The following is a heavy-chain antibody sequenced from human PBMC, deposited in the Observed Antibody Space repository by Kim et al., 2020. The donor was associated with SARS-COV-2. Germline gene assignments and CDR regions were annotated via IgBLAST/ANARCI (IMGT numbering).Heavy chain of an antibody. CDR2: MNPNSGDS. Sequence: ASVKVSCKASGYTFTNYDVNWVRQAAGQGLEWMGWMNPNSGDSGFAQRFQGRVTVTRNTSISTAYMELSSLRSEDTATYYCAREDYSSNLSFDYWGLGTLVTVSS. D-gene: IGHD6-13*01. V-gene: IGHV1-8*01. CDR3: AREDYSSNLSFDY. J-gene: IGHJ4*02. CDR1: GYTFTNYD.